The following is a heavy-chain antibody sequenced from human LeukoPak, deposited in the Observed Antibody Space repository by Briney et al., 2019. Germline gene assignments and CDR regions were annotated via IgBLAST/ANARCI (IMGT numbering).Heavy chain of an antibody. J-gene: IGHJ4*02. Sequence: SVKVSCKASGGTFSSYAISWVRQAPGQGLEWMGRIIPILGIANYTQKFQGRVTITADKSTSTAYMELSSLRSEDTAVYYCARSSGRVVMTSYYFDYWGQGTLVTVSS. V-gene: IGHV1-69*04. CDR1: GGTFSSYA. CDR2: IIPILGIA. D-gene: IGHD3-22*01. CDR3: ARSSGRVVMTSYYFDY.